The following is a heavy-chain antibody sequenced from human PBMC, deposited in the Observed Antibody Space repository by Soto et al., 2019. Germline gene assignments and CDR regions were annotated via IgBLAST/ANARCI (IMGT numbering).Heavy chain of an antibody. J-gene: IGHJ6*02. CDR2: ISWNSGSI. Sequence: GGSLRLSCAASGFTFDDYAMHWVRQAPGKGLEWVSGISWNSGSIGYADSVKGRFTISRDNAKNSLYLQMNSLRAEDTALYYCAKDIAAAAPSYYYGMDVWGQGTTVTVSS. V-gene: IGHV3-9*01. CDR1: GFTFDDYA. CDR3: AKDIAAAAPSYYYGMDV. D-gene: IGHD6-13*01.